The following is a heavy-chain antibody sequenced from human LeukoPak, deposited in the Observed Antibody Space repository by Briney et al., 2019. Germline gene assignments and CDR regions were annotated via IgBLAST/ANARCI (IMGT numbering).Heavy chain of an antibody. V-gene: IGHV1-69*04. CDR3: ARGGGMATISSAFDI. CDR1: GGTFSSYA. CDR2: IIPILGIA. Sequence: WASVKVSCKASGGTFSSYAISWVRQAPGQGLEWMGRIIPILGIANYAQKFQGRVTITADKSTSTAYMELSSLRSEDSAVYYCARGGGMATISSAFDIWGQGTMVTVSS. J-gene: IGHJ3*02. D-gene: IGHD5-24*01.